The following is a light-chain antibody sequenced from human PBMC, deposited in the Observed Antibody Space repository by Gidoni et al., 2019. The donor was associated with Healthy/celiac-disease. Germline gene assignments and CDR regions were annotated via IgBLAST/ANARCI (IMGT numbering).Light chain of an antibody. V-gene: IGKV1-5*03. Sequence: DIQMTQSHSTLSASVGDRVTITCRASQRISSWLAWYQQKPRKAPKLLIYKASSLESGVPSRFSCSGSGTEFTLTISSLQPDDFATYYCQQYNSYSPVTFGQGTKLEIK. CDR3: QQYNSYSPVT. CDR2: KAS. J-gene: IGKJ2*01. CDR1: QRISSW.